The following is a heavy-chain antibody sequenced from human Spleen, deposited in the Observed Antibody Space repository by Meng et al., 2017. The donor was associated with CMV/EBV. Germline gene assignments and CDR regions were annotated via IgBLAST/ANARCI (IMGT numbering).Heavy chain of an antibody. Sequence: CTVSGAALSSGDYHWTWIRQHPGKGLEWIGHISNSGSNYYNPSLRSRVTISLDTSKNQFSLKLSSVTAADTAVYYCAREAAIAGTSDWGQGTLVTVSS. CDR2: ISNSGSN. D-gene: IGHD6-13*01. CDR3: AREAAIAGTSD. J-gene: IGHJ4*02. V-gene: IGHV4-31*03. CDR1: GAALSSGDYH.